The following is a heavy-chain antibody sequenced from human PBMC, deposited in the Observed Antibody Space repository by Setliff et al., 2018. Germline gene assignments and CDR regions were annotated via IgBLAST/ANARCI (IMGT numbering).Heavy chain of an antibody. CDR1: GYTFTNFG. D-gene: IGHD6-13*01. Sequence: ASVKVSCKASGYTFTNFGISWVRQAPGQGLEWMGWISASKGVTNYAQKFQGRVTMTTDTTTSTAYMEVNILRSDDTAVYYCARGGMAAANRKGVFEYWGQGTLVTVSS. J-gene: IGHJ4*02. V-gene: IGHV1-18*01. CDR2: ISASKGVT. CDR3: ARGGMAAANRKGVFEY.